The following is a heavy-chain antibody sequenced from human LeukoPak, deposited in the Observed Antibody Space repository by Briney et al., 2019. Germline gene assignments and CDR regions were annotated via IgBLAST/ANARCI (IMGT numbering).Heavy chain of an antibody. CDR1: GGTFSSYA. Sequence: SVKVSCKASGGTFSSYAISWVRQALGQGLEWMGGIIPIFGTANYAQKFQGRVTMTRDTSTSTVYMELSSLRSEDTAVYYCARVPPYCSSTSCIFTNFDYWGQGTLVTVSS. D-gene: IGHD2-2*01. J-gene: IGHJ4*02. CDR2: IIPIFGTA. CDR3: ARVPPYCSSTSCIFTNFDY. V-gene: IGHV1-69*05.